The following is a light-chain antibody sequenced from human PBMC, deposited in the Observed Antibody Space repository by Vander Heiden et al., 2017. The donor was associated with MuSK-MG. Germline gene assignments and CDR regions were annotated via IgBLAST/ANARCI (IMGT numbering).Light chain of an antibody. V-gene: IGKV1-9*01. J-gene: IGKJ4*01. CDR2: AAS. CDR1: QGISSY. CDR3: QQLNSYPLT. Sequence: IQLTQSPSSLSASVGDRVTITCRASQGISSYLAWYQQKPGKAPKLLIYAASTVQSGVTSRFSGSGSGTDFTLTISSLQPEDFANYYCQQLNSYPLTFGGGTKVEIK.